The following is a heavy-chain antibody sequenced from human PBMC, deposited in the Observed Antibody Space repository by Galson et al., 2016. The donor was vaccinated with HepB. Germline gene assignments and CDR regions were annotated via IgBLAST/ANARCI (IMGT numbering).Heavy chain of an antibody. CDR1: GFTFSNYA. CDR2: ISGSADHT. CDR3: ARDPYYYGMDV. V-gene: IGHV3-23*01. Sequence: SLRLSCAASGFTFSNYAMSWVRQAPGKGLEWVSAISGSADHTYYADSVKGRFTISRDNSKNTLYLQMNSLRDEDTAVYYCARDPYYYGMDVWGQGTTVTVSS. J-gene: IGHJ6*02.